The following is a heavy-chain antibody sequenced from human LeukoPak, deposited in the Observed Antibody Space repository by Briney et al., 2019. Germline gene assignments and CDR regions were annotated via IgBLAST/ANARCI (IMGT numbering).Heavy chain of an antibody. Sequence: GGSLRLSCAASGFTVSSNYMSWVRQAPGKGLEWVSVIYSGGSTYYADSVKGRFTISRDNSKNTLYLQMNSLRAEDTAVYYCARDEHYYYGMDAWGQGTTVTVSS. J-gene: IGHJ6*02. CDR1: GFTVSSNY. CDR3: ARDEHYYYGMDA. CDR2: IYSGGST. V-gene: IGHV3-53*01.